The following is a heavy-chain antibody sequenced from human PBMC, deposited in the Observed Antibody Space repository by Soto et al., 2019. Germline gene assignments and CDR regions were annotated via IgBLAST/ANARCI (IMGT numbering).Heavy chain of an antibody. Sequence: PSETLSLTCSVSGGTISCYYWTWIGQPAGKGLEWIGRIYSSGNTKYNPSLQSRVTMSLDTSNNQFSLRLTSVTAADTAVYYCARGQRFSDWFDPWGQGTLVTVSS. CDR3: ARGQRFSDWFDP. V-gene: IGHV4-4*07. J-gene: IGHJ5*02. D-gene: IGHD3-3*01. CDR1: GGTISCYY. CDR2: IYSSGNT.